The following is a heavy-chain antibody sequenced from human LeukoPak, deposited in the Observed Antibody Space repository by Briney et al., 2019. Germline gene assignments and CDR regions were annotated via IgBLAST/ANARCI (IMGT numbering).Heavy chain of an antibody. V-gene: IGHV3-21*01. CDR1: GFTFSSYS. CDR2: ISSSSSYI. Sequence: GGSLRLSCAASGFTFSSYSMNWVRQAPGKGLEWVSSISSSSSYIYYADSVKGRFTISRDNAKNSLYLQMNSLRAEDTAVYYCAKDRIAAAGNLGWPLDYWGQGTLVTVSS. D-gene: IGHD6-13*01. J-gene: IGHJ4*02. CDR3: AKDRIAAAGNLGWPLDY.